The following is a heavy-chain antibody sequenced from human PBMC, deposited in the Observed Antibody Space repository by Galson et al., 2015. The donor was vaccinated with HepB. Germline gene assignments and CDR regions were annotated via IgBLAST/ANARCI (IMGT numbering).Heavy chain of an antibody. J-gene: IGHJ4*02. Sequence: ETLSLTCTVSGGSISSYYWSWIRQPAGKGLEWIGRIYTSGSTNYNPSLKSRVTMSVDTSKNQFSLKLSSVTAADTAVYYCARDLYCSSTSCQENYFDYWGQGTLVTVSS. D-gene: IGHD2-2*01. V-gene: IGHV4-4*07. CDR1: GGSISSYY. CDR3: ARDLYCSSTSCQENYFDY. CDR2: IYTSGST.